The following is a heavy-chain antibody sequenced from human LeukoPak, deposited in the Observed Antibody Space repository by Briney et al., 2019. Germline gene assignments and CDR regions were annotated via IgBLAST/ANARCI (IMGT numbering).Heavy chain of an antibody. D-gene: IGHD5-12*01. J-gene: IGHJ5*02. V-gene: IGHV3-7*03. CDR2: IKQDGSEK. CDR3: ARGNIVATISWFDP. CDR1: GFTFSSYW. Sequence: GGSLRLSCAASGFTFSSYWMSWVRQAPGKGLEWVANIKQDGSEKYYVDSVKGRFTISGDNAKNSLYLQMNSLRAEDTAVYYCARGNIVATISWFDPWGQGTLVTVSS.